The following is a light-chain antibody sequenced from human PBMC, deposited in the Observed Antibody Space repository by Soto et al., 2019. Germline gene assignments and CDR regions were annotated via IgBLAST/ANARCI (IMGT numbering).Light chain of an antibody. CDR3: GTWDSGLNVGV. V-gene: IGLV1-51*01. Sequence: QTVVTQPPSVSAAPGQKVTISCSGISSNIANNYVSWYQQVPGAAPRLLIYDNDKRPSGIPDRFSGSKSGTSATLGIAGLQTGDEADYYCGTWDSGLNVGVFGGGTKLTVL. CDR1: SSNIANNY. J-gene: IGLJ3*02. CDR2: DND.